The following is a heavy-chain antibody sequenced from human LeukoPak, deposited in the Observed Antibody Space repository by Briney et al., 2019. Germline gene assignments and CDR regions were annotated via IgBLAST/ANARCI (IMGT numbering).Heavy chain of an antibody. J-gene: IGHJ4*02. V-gene: IGHV3-48*04. D-gene: IGHD3-22*01. CDR2: ISSSSSTI. CDR3: ARKWFNSYFDY. Sequence: GGSLRLSCAASGFTFSSYSMNWVRQAPGKGLEWVSYISSSSSTIYYADSVKGRFTISRDNAKNSLYLQMNSLRAEDTALYYCARKWFNSYFDYWGQGTLVTVSS. CDR1: GFTFSSYS.